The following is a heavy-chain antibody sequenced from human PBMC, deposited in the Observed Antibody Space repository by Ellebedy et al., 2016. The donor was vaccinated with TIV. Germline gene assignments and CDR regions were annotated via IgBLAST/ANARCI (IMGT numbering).Heavy chain of an antibody. CDR3: AREVNVRSDTDAFDV. D-gene: IGHD1-1*01. J-gene: IGHJ3*01. CDR1: GDSVSSDNYF. CDR2: LSSRGTS. V-gene: IGHV4-30-4*01. Sequence: SETLSLXXTVSGDSVSSDNYFWSWIRQPPGKGLEWIGYLSSRGTSYYNPSLKSRAAISIDTSRNQFSLNLFSVTAADTAVYFCAREVNVRSDTDAFDVWGQGTVVTVSS.